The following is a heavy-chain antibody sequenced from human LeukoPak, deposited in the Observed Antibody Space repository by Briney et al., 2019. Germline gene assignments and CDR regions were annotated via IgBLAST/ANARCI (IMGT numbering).Heavy chain of an antibody. CDR1: GGSFSGYH. D-gene: IGHD3-22*01. CDR2: INHRGST. CDR3: ARRSGGWLLGYYMDV. J-gene: IGHJ6*03. V-gene: IGHV4-34*01. Sequence: SETLSLTCVVYGGSFSGYHWSWIRQSPGKGLEWIGEINHRGSTNYNPSLKRRVTMSLDTSKNQFSLKLSSVTAADTAVYYCARRSGGWLLGYYMDVWGKGTTVTISS.